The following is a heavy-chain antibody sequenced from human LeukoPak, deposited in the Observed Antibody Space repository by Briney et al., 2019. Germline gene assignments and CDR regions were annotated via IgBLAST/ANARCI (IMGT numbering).Heavy chain of an antibody. CDR1: GGSISSYY. D-gene: IGHD4-23*01. CDR3: ARDYGGAIDY. Sequence: SETLSLTCTVSGGSISSYYWSWIRQPPGKGLEWIGYIYYSGSTNYNPSLKSRVTISVDRSKNQFSLKLSSVTAADTAVYYCARDYGGAIDYWGQGTLVTVSS. V-gene: IGHV4-59*12. CDR2: IYYSGST. J-gene: IGHJ4*02.